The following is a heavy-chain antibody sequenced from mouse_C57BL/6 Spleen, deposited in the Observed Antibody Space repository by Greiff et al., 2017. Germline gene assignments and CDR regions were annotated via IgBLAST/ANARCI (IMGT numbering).Heavy chain of an antibody. CDR1: GFTFSDYY. Sequence: EVMLVESEGGLVQPGSSMKLSCTASGFTFSDYYMAWVRQVPEKGLEWVANINYDGSSTYYLDSLKSRFIISRDNAKNILYLQMSSLKSEDTATYYCARSGLDPYYAMDYWGQGTSVTVSS. D-gene: IGHD3-1*01. V-gene: IGHV5-16*01. CDR3: ARSGLDPYYAMDY. CDR2: INYDGSST. J-gene: IGHJ4*01.